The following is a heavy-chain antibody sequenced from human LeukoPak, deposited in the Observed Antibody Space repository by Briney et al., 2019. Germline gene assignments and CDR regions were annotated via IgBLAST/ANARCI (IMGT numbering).Heavy chain of an antibody. CDR1: GFTFSSYA. CDR3: ARESWSGMTRGGFDY. D-gene: IGHD3-3*01. Sequence: GGSLRLSCAASGFTFSSYAMHWVRQAPGKGLEWVAVISYDGSNKYYADSVKGRFTISRDNSKNTLYLQMNSLRAEATAVYYCARESWSGMTRGGFDYWGQGTLVTVSS. V-gene: IGHV3-30-3*01. J-gene: IGHJ4*02. CDR2: ISYDGSNK.